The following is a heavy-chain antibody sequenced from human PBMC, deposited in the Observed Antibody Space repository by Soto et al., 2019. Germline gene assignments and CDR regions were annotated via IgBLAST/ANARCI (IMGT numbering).Heavy chain of an antibody. D-gene: IGHD6-13*01. V-gene: IGHV1-69*04. Sequence: SVKVSCKASGGTFSSYTISWVRQAPGQGLEWMGRIIPILGIANYAQKFQGRVTITADKSTSTAYMELNRLRSEDTAVYYCVRDGSIAAAGSNYYYGMDVWGQGTTVTVSS. CDR2: IIPILGIA. CDR1: GGTFSSYT. CDR3: VRDGSIAAAGSNYYYGMDV. J-gene: IGHJ6*02.